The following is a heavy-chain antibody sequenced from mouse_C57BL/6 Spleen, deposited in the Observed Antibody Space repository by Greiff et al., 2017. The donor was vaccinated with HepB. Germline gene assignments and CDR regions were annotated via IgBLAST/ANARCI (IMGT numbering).Heavy chain of an antibody. V-gene: IGHV1-59*01. CDR1: GYTFTSYW. Sequence: QVQLKQPGAELVRPGTSVKLSCKASGYTFTSYWMHWVKQRPGQGLEWIGVIDPSDSYTNYNQKFKGKATLTVDTSSSTAYMQLSSLTSEDSAVYYCASDQLTTGVHYFDYWGQGTTLTVSS. D-gene: IGHD3-2*02. CDR3: ASDQLTTGVHYFDY. CDR2: IDPSDSYT. J-gene: IGHJ2*01.